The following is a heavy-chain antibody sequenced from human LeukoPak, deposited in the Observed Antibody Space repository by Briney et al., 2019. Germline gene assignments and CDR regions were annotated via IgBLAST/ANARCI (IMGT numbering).Heavy chain of an antibody. Sequence: PGGSLRLSCAASGFTFSDYYMSWIRQAPGKGLEWVSYISSSGSTIYYADSVKGRFTISRDNAKNSLYLQMNSLRAEDTAVYYCARRRTLGGTYYYDSSGYDTDYWGQGTLVTVSS. CDR2: ISSSGSTI. CDR3: ARRRTLGGTYYYDSSGYDTDY. J-gene: IGHJ4*02. V-gene: IGHV3-11*04. CDR1: GFTFSDYY. D-gene: IGHD3-22*01.